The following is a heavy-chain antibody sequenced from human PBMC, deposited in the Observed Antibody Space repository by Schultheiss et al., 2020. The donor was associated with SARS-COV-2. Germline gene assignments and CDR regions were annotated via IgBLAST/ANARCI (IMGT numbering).Heavy chain of an antibody. J-gene: IGHJ4*02. CDR2: INEDGSTT. CDR3: ARDLSGSSDS. CDR1: GFTFSSYA. Sequence: GGSLRLSCAASGFTFSSYAMSWVRQAPGKGLVWVSRINEDGSTTNHADSVKGRFTISRDNAKNTLFLEMHSLSAEDTAVYYCARDLSGSSDSWGQGTLVTVSS. D-gene: IGHD1-26*01. V-gene: IGHV3-74*01.